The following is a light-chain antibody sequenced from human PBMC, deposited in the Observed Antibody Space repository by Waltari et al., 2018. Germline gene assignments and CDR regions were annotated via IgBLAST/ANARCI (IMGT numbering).Light chain of an antibody. V-gene: IGLV2-8*01. J-gene: IGLJ1*01. CDR1: SSDVGGYHS. Sequence: QSALTQPPSPSGSPGQSVTISCTGTSSDVGGYHSVSWFQHHPGKAPKLMIYEVSKRPSGVPDRFSGSKSGNTASLTVSGLQAEDEADYYCSSYAGSNNRVFGTGTKVTVL. CDR2: EVS. CDR3: SSYAGSNNRV.